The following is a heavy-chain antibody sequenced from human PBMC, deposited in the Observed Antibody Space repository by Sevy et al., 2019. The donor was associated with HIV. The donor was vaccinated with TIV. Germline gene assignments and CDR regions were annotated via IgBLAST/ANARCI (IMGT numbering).Heavy chain of an antibody. V-gene: IGHV3-23*01. CDR1: GFTFTNAA. J-gene: IGHJ4*02. Sequence: GGSLRLSCAVSGFTFTNAAMTWVRQAPGKGLEWVSGITISGDRKYYADSVRGRFTISRDNSKNTVYLQMNSLIDEDTAVYYCAKEILPNDYWCQGTLVTVSS. CDR3: AKEILPNDY. CDR2: ITISGDRK.